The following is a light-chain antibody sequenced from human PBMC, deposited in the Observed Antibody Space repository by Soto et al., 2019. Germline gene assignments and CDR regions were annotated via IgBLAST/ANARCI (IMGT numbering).Light chain of an antibody. V-gene: IGLV2-14*01. CDR1: SGDIGRYNR. Sequence: QPVLTQPASVSGSPGQSITISCTGTSGDIGRYNRVSWYQQHPGKAPKLIIYEVTDRPSGVSNRFSGSKSGNTASLTISGLQAEDEAEYYCSSYTNINTRACVFGTGTKLTVL. J-gene: IGLJ1*01. CDR2: EVT. CDR3: SSYTNINTRACV.